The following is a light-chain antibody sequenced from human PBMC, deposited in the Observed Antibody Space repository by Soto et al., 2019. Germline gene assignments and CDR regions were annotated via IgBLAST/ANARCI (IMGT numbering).Light chain of an antibody. CDR1: QSVSSSY. CDR2: GAS. Sequence: EILLTQSPGTLSLSPGERATLSCRASQSVSSSYLAWYQQKPGQAPRLLIYGASSRATGIPDRFSGSGSGTDFTLTISRLEPEDFAVYYCQQYAASRTFGQGTKVDIK. CDR3: QQYAASRT. J-gene: IGKJ1*01. V-gene: IGKV3-20*01.